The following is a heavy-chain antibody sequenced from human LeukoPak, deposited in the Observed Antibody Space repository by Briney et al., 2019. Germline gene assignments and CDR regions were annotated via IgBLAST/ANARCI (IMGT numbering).Heavy chain of an antibody. J-gene: IGHJ4*02. CDR3: ARESVGDSGSYYFDY. Sequence: PSETLSLTCTVSGGSISSYYWSWIRQPPGKGLEWIGYIYYSGSTNYNPSLKSRVTISVDTSKNQFSLKLSSVTAADTAVYYCARESVGDSGSYYFDYWGQGTLVTVSS. CDR1: GGSISSYY. D-gene: IGHD2-21*02. V-gene: IGHV4-59*01. CDR2: IYYSGST.